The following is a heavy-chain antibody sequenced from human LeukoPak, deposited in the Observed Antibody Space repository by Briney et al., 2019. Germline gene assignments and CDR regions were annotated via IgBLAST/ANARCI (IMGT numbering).Heavy chain of an antibody. CDR3: TTSYGYLDY. J-gene: IGHJ4*02. CDR2: ISGSGGST. Sequence: GGSLRLSCAASGFTFSSYAMSWVRQAPGKGLEWVSAISGSGGSTYYADSVKGRFTISRDNAKNSVYLQMNSLRADDTAVYFCTTSYGYLDYWGQGTLVTVSA. V-gene: IGHV3-23*01. CDR1: GFTFSSYA. D-gene: IGHD3-10*01.